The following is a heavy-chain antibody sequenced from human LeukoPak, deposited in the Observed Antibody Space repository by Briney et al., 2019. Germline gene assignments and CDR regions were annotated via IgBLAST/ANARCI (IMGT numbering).Heavy chain of an antibody. Sequence: SETLSLTCTVSGGSISSNNYYWAWIRQPPGKGLEWLGNIYYSGSTFYNPSLKSRVTISVDTSKNQFSLKLSSVTAADTAVYYCARDLYYDSTEGGDAFDIWGQGTMVTVSS. D-gene: IGHD3-22*01. CDR1: GGSISSNNYY. J-gene: IGHJ3*02. CDR3: ARDLYYDSTEGGDAFDI. CDR2: IYYSGST. V-gene: IGHV4-39*07.